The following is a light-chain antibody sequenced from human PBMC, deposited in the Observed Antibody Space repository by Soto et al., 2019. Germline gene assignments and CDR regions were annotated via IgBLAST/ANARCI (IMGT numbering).Light chain of an antibody. J-gene: IGLJ2*01. Sequence: QSVLTQPASVSGSPGQSLTISCTGTSSDVGGYNYVSWYQQHRGKAPKLLIYGVSDRPSGVSIRFSGSKSGNTASLTISGLQAEDEADYYCSSYTTSSTLVIFGGGTKLTVL. CDR3: SSYTTSSTLVI. V-gene: IGLV2-14*03. CDR2: GVS. CDR1: SSDVGGYNY.